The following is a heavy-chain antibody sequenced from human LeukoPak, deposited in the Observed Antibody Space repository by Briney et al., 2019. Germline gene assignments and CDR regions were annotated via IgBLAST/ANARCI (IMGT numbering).Heavy chain of an antibody. Sequence: ASVKVSCKASGYAFTVRYMHWVRQVPGQGLEWMGFIKPDSGFTNYAEKFQDRVTMSRDTSITTVYMELSSCVSGDTALYYCSTEDKYCKTTTCDDYWGQGTLVTVSS. J-gene: IGHJ4*02. CDR3: STEDKYCKTTTCDDY. D-gene: IGHD2/OR15-2a*01. CDR1: GYAFTVRY. V-gene: IGHV1-2*02. CDR2: IKPDSGFT.